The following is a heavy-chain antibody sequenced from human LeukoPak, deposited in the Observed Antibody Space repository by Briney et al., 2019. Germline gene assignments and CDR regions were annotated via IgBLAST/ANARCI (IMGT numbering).Heavy chain of an antibody. CDR2: ISSSSYI. Sequence: PGGSLRLSCAASGFTFSSYSMNWVRQAPGKGLEWVSSISSSSYIYYADSVKGRFTISRDNAKNSLYLQMNSLRAEDTAVYYCASSTTFYYFDYWGQGTLVTVSS. J-gene: IGHJ4*02. V-gene: IGHV3-21*01. D-gene: IGHD2/OR15-2a*01. CDR3: ASSTTFYYFDY. CDR1: GFTFSSYS.